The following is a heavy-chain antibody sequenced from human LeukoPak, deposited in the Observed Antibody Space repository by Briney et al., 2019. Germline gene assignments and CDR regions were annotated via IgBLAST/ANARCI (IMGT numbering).Heavy chain of an antibody. CDR3: ARGRIQLWNYNWFDP. D-gene: IGHD5-18*01. Sequence: PSETLSLTCAVYGVSFSGYYWSWVRQPPGKGLEWLGEINHSGSTNYNPSLKSRVTISVDTSKNQFSLKLSSVTAADTAVYYCARGRIQLWNYNWFDPWGQGTLVTVSS. CDR2: INHSGST. CDR1: GVSFSGYY. V-gene: IGHV4-34*01. J-gene: IGHJ5*02.